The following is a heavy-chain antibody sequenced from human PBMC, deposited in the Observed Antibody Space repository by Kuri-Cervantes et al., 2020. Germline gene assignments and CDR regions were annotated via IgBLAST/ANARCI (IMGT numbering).Heavy chain of an antibody. V-gene: IGHV3-7*03. Sequence: ETLSLTCAASGFTFSSYWMSWVRQAPGKGLEWVANIKQDGSEKYYVDSVKGRFTISRDNAKNSLYLQMNSLRAEDTAVYYCAKSGSRSMVRGVIYYYYGMDVWGQGTTVTVSS. CDR1: GFTFSSYW. J-gene: IGHJ6*02. CDR3: AKSGSRSMVRGVIYYYYGMDV. CDR2: IKQDGSEK. D-gene: IGHD3-10*01.